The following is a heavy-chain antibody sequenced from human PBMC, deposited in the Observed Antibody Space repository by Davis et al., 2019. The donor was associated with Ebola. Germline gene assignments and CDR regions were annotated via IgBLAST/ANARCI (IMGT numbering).Heavy chain of an antibody. CDR1: GGSISSYY. J-gene: IGHJ4*02. CDR3: ARYSHSSSSEGLDY. CDR2: IYYSGST. V-gene: IGHV4-59*01. D-gene: IGHD6-6*01. Sequence: ETLSLTCTVSGGSISSYYWSWIRQPPGKGLEWIGYIYYSGSTNYNPSLKSRVTISVDTSKNQFSLKLSSVTAADTAVYYCARYSHSSSSEGLDYWGQGTLVSVSS.